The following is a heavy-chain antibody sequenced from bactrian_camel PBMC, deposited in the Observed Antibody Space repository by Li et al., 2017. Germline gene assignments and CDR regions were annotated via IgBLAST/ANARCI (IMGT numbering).Heavy chain of an antibody. CDR1: GYTLPLH. CDR2: IAGDGGT. J-gene: IGHJ6*01. D-gene: IGHD1*01. Sequence: HVQLVESGGGSVQAGGSLKLSCVASGYTLPLHKAWFRRPPGQGREGVAAIAGDGGTNYADSVKGRFTISRDGAQNTMYLQMNNLKPEDTAMYYCAAGGLKSSPCLTRRPEHFAYWGQGTQVTVS. CDR3: AAGGLKSSPCLTRRPEHFAY. V-gene: IGHV3S53*01.